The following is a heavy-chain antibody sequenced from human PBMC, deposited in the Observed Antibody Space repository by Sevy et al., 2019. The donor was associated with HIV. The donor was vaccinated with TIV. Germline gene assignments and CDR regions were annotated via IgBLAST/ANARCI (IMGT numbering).Heavy chain of an antibody. CDR2: ISFDVDYV. CDR1: GFTFSSFG. J-gene: IGHJ6*02. CDR3: AKDGGNAPQYYGMDV. Sequence: GGSLRLSCAASGFTFSSFGLHWVRQAPGKGLEWVASISFDVDYVYYADSVKGRFTISRDNSKNILYLQMNSLRVEDTALYYCAKDGGNAPQYYGMDVRGQGTTVTVSS. V-gene: IGHV3-30*18. D-gene: IGHD3-16*01.